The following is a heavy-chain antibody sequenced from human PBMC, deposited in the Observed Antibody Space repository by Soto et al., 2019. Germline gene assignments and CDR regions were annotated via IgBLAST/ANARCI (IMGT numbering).Heavy chain of an antibody. CDR2: IKSKTDGGTT. V-gene: IGHV3-15*01. D-gene: IGHD3-9*01. CDR1: GFTFSNAW. J-gene: IGHJ4*02. Sequence: EVQLVESGGGLVKPGGSLRLTCAASGFTFSNAWMSWVRQAPGKGLEWVGRIKSKTDGGTTDYAAPVKGRFTISRDDSKNTLYLQMNSLKTEDTAVYYCTTVLRYFDWLREWGQGTLVTVSS. CDR3: TTVLRYFDWLRE.